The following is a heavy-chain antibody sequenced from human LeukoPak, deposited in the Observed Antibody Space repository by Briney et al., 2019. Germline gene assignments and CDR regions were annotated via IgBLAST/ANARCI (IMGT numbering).Heavy chain of an antibody. D-gene: IGHD3-9*01. CDR2: IRYDGSNK. Sequence: PGGSLRLSCAASGFTFSSYGMHWVRQAPGKGLEWVAFIRYDGSNKYYADSVKGRFTISRDNSKNTLYLQMNSLRAEDTAVYYCASGLRYLDLYYWGQGTLVTVSS. V-gene: IGHV3-30*02. J-gene: IGHJ4*02. CDR3: ASGLRYLDLYY. CDR1: GFTFSSYG.